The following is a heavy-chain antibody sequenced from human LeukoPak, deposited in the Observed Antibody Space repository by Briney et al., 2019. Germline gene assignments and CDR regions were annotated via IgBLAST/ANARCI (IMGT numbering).Heavy chain of an antibody. D-gene: IGHD6-19*01. V-gene: IGHV4-39*01. CDR2: IYYSGST. CDR1: GGSISSSSYY. Sequence: SETLSLTCTVSGGSISSSSYYWGWIRQPPGKWLEWIGRIYYSGSTYYNPSLKSRVTISVDTPKNRFSLKLSSVTAADTAVYYCARPYSSGWYGRFDPWGQGTLVTVSS. J-gene: IGHJ5*02. CDR3: ARPYSSGWYGRFDP.